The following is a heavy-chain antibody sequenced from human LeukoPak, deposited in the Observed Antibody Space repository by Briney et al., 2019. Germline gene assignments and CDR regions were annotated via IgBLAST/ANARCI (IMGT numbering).Heavy chain of an antibody. Sequence: GGSLRLSCAASGFTFSSYAMSWARQAPGEGMEWVSAISGSGGSTYYADSVKGRFTISRDNSKNTLYLQMNSLRAEDTAVYYCAKGSSGRYSTRLIDYWGQGTLVTVSS. D-gene: IGHD6-19*01. CDR2: ISGSGGST. J-gene: IGHJ4*02. CDR1: GFTFSSYA. CDR3: AKGSSGRYSTRLIDY. V-gene: IGHV3-23*01.